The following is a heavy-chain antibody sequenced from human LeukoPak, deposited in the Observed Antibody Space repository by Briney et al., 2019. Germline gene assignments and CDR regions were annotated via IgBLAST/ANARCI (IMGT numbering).Heavy chain of an antibody. D-gene: IGHD2-2*01. V-gene: IGHV3-23*01. Sequence: PGGSLRLSCAASGFTFSSYAMSWVRQAPGKGLEWVSAISGSGGSTYYADSVKGRFTISRDNSKNTLYLQMNSLRAEDTAVYYCAKDKAVVVPAARFDAFDIWGQGTMVTVSS. CDR2: ISGSGGST. CDR3: AKDKAVVVPAARFDAFDI. CDR1: GFTFSSYA. J-gene: IGHJ3*02.